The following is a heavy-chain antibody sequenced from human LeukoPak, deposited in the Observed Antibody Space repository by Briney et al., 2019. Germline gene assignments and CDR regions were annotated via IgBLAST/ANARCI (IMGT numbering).Heavy chain of an antibody. D-gene: IGHD6-13*01. CDR3: AREISSSWSDYFDY. V-gene: IGHV3-7*01. Sequence: GGSLRLSCAASGFTFSSYWMSWVRQAPGKGLEWEANIKQDGSEKYYVDSVKGRFAISRDNAKNSLYLQMNSLRAEDTAVYYCAREISSSWSDYFDYWGQGTLVTVSS. CDR2: IKQDGSEK. J-gene: IGHJ4*02. CDR1: GFTFSSYW.